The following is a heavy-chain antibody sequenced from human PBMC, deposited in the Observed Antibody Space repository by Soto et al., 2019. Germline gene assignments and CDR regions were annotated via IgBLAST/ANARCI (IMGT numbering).Heavy chain of an antibody. V-gene: IGHV5-10-1*01. D-gene: IGHD7-27*01. Sequence: GESLKISCKGSGYSFAGYWITWVRQMPGKGLEWMGRVNPSDSYTNYSPSFQGHVTTSVDKSINTAYLRWSSLKASDSAKYYCARHWGGGKEVTTFNGMDVWGQGTTVTVSS. J-gene: IGHJ6*02. CDR2: VNPSDSYT. CDR3: ARHWGGGKEVTTFNGMDV. CDR1: GYSFAGYW.